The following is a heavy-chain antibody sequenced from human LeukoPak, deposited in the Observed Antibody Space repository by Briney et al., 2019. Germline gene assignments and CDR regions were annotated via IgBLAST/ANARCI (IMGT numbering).Heavy chain of an antibody. V-gene: IGHV3-48*01. CDR1: GFTFSSYS. J-gene: IGHJ4*02. CDR2: ISSSSSTI. Sequence: PGGSLRLSCAASGFTFSSYSMNWVRQAPGKGLEWVSYISSSSSTIYYADSVKGRFTISRDNAKNSLYLQMNSLRAEDTAVYYCARDGEWLVLPLDYWGQGTLVTVSS. CDR3: ARDGEWLVLPLDY. D-gene: IGHD6-19*01.